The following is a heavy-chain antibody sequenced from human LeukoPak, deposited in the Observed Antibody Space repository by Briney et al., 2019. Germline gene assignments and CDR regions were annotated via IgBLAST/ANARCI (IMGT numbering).Heavy chain of an antibody. CDR3: ARNDRGAFDI. CDR2: IWYDGSNK. Sequence: GRSLRLSCAASGFTFSSYGMHWVRQAPGKGLEWVAVIWYDGSNKYYADSVKGRFTISRDNSKNTLYLQMSSLRVEDTAVYYCARNDRGAFDIWGQGTMVTVSS. D-gene: IGHD3-10*02. V-gene: IGHV3-33*01. J-gene: IGHJ3*02. CDR1: GFTFSSYG.